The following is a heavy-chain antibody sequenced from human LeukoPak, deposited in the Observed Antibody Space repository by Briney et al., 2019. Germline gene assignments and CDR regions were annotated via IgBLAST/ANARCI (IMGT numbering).Heavy chain of an antibody. CDR2: IKQDGSEK. J-gene: IGHJ4*02. CDR3: ARARGGYDFDY. Sequence: GGSLRLSCAASRFTFSSYWMSWVRRAPGKGLEWVANIKQDGSEKYYVDSVKGRFTISRDNAKNSLYLQLNRLRAEDTAVYYCARARGGYDFDYWGQGNLVTVSS. CDR1: RFTFSSYW. D-gene: IGHD5-12*01. V-gene: IGHV3-7*03.